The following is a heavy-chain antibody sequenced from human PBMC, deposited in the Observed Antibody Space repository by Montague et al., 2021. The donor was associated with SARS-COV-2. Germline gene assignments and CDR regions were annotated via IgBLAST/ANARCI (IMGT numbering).Heavy chain of an antibody. CDR3: ARARITMIVVVNAFDI. CDR2: IYYSGST. D-gene: IGHD3-22*01. Sequence: SETLSLTCSVSGGSISSRSYYWGWIRQPPGKGLEWIRSIYYSGSTYYNPSLKSRVTISVDTSKNQFSLKLSSVTAADTAVYYCARARITMIVVVNAFDIWGQGTMVTVSS. V-gene: IGHV4-39*07. J-gene: IGHJ3*02. CDR1: GGSISSRSYY.